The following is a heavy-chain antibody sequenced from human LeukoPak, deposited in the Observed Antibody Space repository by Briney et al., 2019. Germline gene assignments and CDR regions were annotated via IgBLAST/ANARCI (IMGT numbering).Heavy chain of an antibody. CDR3: ARPRALGRGKYYFDY. V-gene: IGHV4-34*01. CDR1: GGSFSGYY. J-gene: IGHJ4*02. CDR2: INHSGST. Sequence: SSETLSLTCAVYGGSFSGYYWSWIRQPPGKGLEWIGEINHSGSTNYNPSLKSRVTISVDTSKNQFSLKLSSVTAADTAVYYCARPRALGRGKYYFDYWGQGTLSPSPQ. D-gene: IGHD1-26*01.